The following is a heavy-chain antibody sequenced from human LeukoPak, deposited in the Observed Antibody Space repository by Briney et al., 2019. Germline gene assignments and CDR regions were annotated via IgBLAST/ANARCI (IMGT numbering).Heavy chain of an antibody. CDR1: GFTFSDFY. D-gene: IGHD3-10*01. CDR2: ISSGGTNM. Sequence: GGSLRLSCAASGFTFSDFYMSWIRQAPGKGLEWVSYISSGGTNMYYADSVKGRFTISRDNAKNSLYLQMNSLRAEDTAVYYCGRDGSGSPDYWGQGTLVTVSS. J-gene: IGHJ4*02. V-gene: IGHV3-11*01. CDR3: GRDGSGSPDY.